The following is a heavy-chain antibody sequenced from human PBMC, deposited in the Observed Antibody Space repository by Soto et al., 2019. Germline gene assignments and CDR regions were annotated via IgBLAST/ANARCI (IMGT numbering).Heavy chain of an antibody. CDR2: IYYSGST. Sequence: SETLSLTCTVSAGSISSGGYYWSWVRQHPGKGLEWIGYIYYSGSTYYNPSLKSRVTISVDTSKNQFSLKLSSVTAADTAVYYCAREYSSSPDYYGMDVWGQGTTVTVSS. CDR1: AGSISSGGYY. D-gene: IGHD6-6*01. CDR3: AREYSSSPDYYGMDV. V-gene: IGHV4-31*03. J-gene: IGHJ6*02.